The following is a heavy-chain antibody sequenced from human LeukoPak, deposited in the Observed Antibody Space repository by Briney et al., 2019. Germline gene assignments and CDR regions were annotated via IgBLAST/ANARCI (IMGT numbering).Heavy chain of an antibody. Sequence: SETLSLTCTVSGGSISSSSYYWGWIRQPPGMGLEWIGSIYYSGSTYYNPSLKSRVTISVDTSKNQFSLKLSSVTAADTAVYYCASRYCGGDCSSFDYWGQGTLVTVSS. V-gene: IGHV4-39*07. CDR3: ASRYCGGDCSSFDY. CDR2: IYYSGST. D-gene: IGHD2-21*02. J-gene: IGHJ4*02. CDR1: GGSISSSSYY.